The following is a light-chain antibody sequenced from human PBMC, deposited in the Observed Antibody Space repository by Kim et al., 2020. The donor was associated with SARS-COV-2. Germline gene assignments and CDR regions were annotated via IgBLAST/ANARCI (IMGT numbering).Light chain of an antibody. CDR3: SSFTTTSSLAV. V-gene: IGLV2-14*03. CDR1: SGDIGAYNY. Sequence: QSALTQPASVSGSPGQSITIPCIGSSGDIGAYNYVSWYQQSSGKAPKLLIYDVSSRPSGISDRFSGSKSGNTASLTISGLQPEDEADYYCSSFTTTSSLAVFGGGTQLTVL. J-gene: IGLJ2*01. CDR2: DVS.